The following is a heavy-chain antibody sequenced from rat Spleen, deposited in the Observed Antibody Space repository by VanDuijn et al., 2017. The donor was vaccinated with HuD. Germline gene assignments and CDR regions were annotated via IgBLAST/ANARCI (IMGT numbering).Heavy chain of an antibody. CDR3: ARRHYGYTDYFDY. Sequence: EVQLVESGGGLVQPGRSLKLSCTASGFTFTNYDMAWVRQAPKKGLEWVATISYDGTSTNYRDSVKGRFTISRDNAKSTLSLQMDSLRSEDTATYYCARRHYGYTDYFDYWGPGTMVTVSS. V-gene: IGHV5-7*01. CDR1: GFTFTNYD. J-gene: IGHJ1*01. D-gene: IGHD1-9*01. CDR2: ISYDGTST.